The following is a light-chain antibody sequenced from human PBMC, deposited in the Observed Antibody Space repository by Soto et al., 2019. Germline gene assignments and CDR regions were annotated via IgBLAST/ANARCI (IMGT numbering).Light chain of an antibody. Sequence: DIVMTQSPDSLAVPLGERATINCKSSRSVLSSSNNKNYLAWYQQRPGQPPKLLIYWASTRESGVPDRFSGSGSGTDFTLTVSSLQAEDVAVYYCQQYYATPYTFGQGTMLEI. CDR1: RSVLSSSNNKNY. CDR3: QQYYATPYT. V-gene: IGKV4-1*01. J-gene: IGKJ2*01. CDR2: WAS.